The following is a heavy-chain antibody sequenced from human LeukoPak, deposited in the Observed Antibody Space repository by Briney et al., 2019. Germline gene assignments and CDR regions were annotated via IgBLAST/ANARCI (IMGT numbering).Heavy chain of an antibody. D-gene: IGHD3-3*01. V-gene: IGHV3-7*01. J-gene: IGHJ6*03. CDR2: IKQDGSEK. Sequence: GGSLRLSCAASGFTFSSYWMSWVRQAPGKGLEWVANIKQDGSEKYYVDSVKGRFTISRDNAKNSLYLQMTSLGAEDTAVYYCVRDKMDYNFWNGDYYYYMDVWGKGTTVTVSS. CDR1: GFTFSSYW. CDR3: VRDKMDYNFWNGDYYYYMDV.